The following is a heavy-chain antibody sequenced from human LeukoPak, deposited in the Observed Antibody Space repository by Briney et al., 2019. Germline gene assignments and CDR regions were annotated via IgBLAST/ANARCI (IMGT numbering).Heavy chain of an antibody. V-gene: IGHV1-2*02. CDR3: AREYCSSTSCYLGAFDI. Sequence: GASVKLSCKASGYTFTGYYMHWVRQAPGQGLEWMGWINPNSGGTNYAEKFQGRVTMNRDTSISTAYMELSRLRSDDTAVYYCAREYCSSTSCYLGAFDIWGQGTMVTVSS. D-gene: IGHD2-2*01. CDR2: INPNSGGT. CDR1: GYTFTGYY. J-gene: IGHJ3*02.